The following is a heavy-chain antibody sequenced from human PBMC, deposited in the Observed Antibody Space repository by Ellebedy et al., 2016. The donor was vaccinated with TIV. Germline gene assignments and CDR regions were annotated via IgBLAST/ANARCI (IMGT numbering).Heavy chain of an antibody. Sequence: GESLKISCVASGLTFSTYAMSWVRQAPGKGLEWVSAIGGAGGGTSHADFVKGRFTISRDNSKNTLYLEMNSLRAEDTAVYYCASHLGSGYYVYWGQGTLVTVSS. V-gene: IGHV3-23*01. D-gene: IGHD3-22*01. J-gene: IGHJ4*02. CDR1: GLTFSTYA. CDR3: ASHLGSGYYVY. CDR2: IGGAGGGT.